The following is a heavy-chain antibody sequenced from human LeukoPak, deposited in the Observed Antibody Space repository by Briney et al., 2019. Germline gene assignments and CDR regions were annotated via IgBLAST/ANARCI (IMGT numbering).Heavy chain of an antibody. CDR1: GFIFYSFG. J-gene: IGHJ3*02. CDR2: ISGSGGRT. Sequence: GGSLRLSCGASGFIFYSFGMSWVRQAPGKGLEWVSSISGSGGRTYYADSVKGRFTIYRDNTNNTVYLQMASLRAEDTAVYYCAKESGGSYPDLAFDIWGQGTMVTVSS. D-gene: IGHD1-26*01. V-gene: IGHV3-23*01. CDR3: AKESGGSYPDLAFDI.